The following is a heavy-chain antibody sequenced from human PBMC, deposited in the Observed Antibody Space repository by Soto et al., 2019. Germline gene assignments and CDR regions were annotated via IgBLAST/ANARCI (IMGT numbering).Heavy chain of an antibody. V-gene: IGHV1-69*11. D-gene: IGHD1-1*01. CDR3: ARVGTTRTTGWFDP. Sequence: QVQLVQSGAEVKKPGSSVKVSCKASGGTFSSYATSWVRQAPGQGLEWMGGIIPILGTANYAQKFQGRDTITADESTRPAYMGLSSLRSEDTAVYYCARVGTTRTTGWFDPWGQGTLVTVSS. J-gene: IGHJ5*02. CDR2: IIPILGTA. CDR1: GGTFSSYA.